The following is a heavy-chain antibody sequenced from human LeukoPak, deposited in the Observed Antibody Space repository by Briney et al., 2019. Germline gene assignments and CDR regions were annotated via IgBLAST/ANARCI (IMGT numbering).Heavy chain of an antibody. J-gene: IGHJ3*02. V-gene: IGHV4-4*02. CDR3: ARISGDTNGWFGGTGTDAFDI. D-gene: IGHD3-10*01. CDR1: GGSISSSNG. Sequence: SETLSLTCAVSGGSISSSNGWSWVRQPPGKGLEWIGEIYHSGSTNYNPSLKSRVTISVDKSKNQFSLKLSSVTAADTAVYYCARISGDTNGWFGGTGTDAFDIWGQGTMVTVSS. CDR2: IYHSGST.